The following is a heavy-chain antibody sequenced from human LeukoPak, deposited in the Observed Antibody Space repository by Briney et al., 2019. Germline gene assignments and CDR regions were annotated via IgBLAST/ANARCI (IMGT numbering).Heavy chain of an antibody. V-gene: IGHV4-59*08. CDR3: ARLVDGANTRVDS. J-gene: IGHJ4*02. D-gene: IGHD4/OR15-4a*01. CDR1: RGSLSPDH. CDR2: IFYTGRA. Sequence: SETLSLTCTVSRGSLSPDHCAWIRQPPGKGLEWIGYIFYTGRARYNPSLEGRATLTVDMSKNEVSLKLRPVTAADTATYYCARLVDGANTRVDSWGQGTLVTVSS.